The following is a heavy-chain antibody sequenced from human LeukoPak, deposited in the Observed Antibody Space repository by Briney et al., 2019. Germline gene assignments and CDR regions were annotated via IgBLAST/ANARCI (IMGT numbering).Heavy chain of an antibody. J-gene: IGHJ4*02. CDR1: GLTFSSSW. D-gene: IGHD5-18*01. CDR2: INPDGNKK. CDR3: ARDLAYSRLDY. V-gene: IGHV3-7*01. Sequence: GGSLRLSCAVSGLTFSSSWMDWVRQAPGKGLEWVASINPDGNKKYSADSVKGRFTISRDNAENSLYLQMNSLRVEDTAFYYCARDLAYSRLDYWGQGMLDTVSS.